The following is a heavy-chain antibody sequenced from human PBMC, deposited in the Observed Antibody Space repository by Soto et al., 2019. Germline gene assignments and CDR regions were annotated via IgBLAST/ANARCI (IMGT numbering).Heavy chain of an antibody. J-gene: IGHJ4*02. V-gene: IGHV1-18*01. CDR1: GYTFTSYG. D-gene: IGHD1-1*01. CDR3: ARGRYGDY. Sequence: QVHLVQSGAEVKKPGASVKVSCKGSGYTFTSYGITWVRQAPGQGLEWMGWISAHNGNTDYAQRLQGIITVTRDTSTSPAYMELRSLRSDATAVYSCARGRYGDYWGQGALVTVSS. CDR2: ISAHNGNT.